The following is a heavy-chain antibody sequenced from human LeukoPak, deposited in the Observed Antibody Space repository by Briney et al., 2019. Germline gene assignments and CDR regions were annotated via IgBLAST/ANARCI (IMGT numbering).Heavy chain of an antibody. CDR1: GFTFSSYG. Sequence: GGSLRLSRAASGFTFSSYGMHWVRQAPGKGLEWVAVIWYDGSNKYYADSVKGRFTISRDNSKNTLYLQMNSLRAEDTAVYYCARCDGTYQTYYYYGMDVWGQGTTVTVSS. J-gene: IGHJ6*02. CDR3: ARCDGTYQTYYYYGMDV. V-gene: IGHV3-33*08. D-gene: IGHD1-1*01. CDR2: IWYDGSNK.